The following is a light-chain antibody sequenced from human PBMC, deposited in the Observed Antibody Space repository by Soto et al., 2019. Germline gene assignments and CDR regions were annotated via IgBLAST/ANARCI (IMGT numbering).Light chain of an antibody. V-gene: IGKV3-20*01. CDR2: GAS. CDR3: QLYGSSWT. J-gene: IGKJ1*01. Sequence: EIVLTQSPGTLSLSPGERATLSCRASQSVSSAYLVWYQQKPGQAPRLLIYGASSRATGIPDRFSGSGSGPDFTLTISRLEPEDFAVYYCQLYGSSWTFGQGTKVEIK. CDR1: QSVSSAY.